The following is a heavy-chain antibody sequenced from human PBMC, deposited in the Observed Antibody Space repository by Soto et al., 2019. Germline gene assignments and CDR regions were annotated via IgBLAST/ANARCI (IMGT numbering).Heavy chain of an antibody. V-gene: IGHV3-74*03. CDR2: IGSDGRPT. CDR3: VRDYDSSGLNSGH. J-gene: IGHJ1*01. CDR1: GFPFSSYW. Sequence: GGSLRLSCVASGFPFSSYWMHWIRQVPGKGLMWVSQIGSDGRPTTYADSVKGRFTISRDNARNTLYLQMNSLRADDTAMYYCVRDYDSSGLNSGHWGHGTLVTVS. D-gene: IGHD3-22*01.